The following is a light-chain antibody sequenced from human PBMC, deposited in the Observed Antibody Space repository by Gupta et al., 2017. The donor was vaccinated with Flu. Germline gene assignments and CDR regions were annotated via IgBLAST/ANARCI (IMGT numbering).Light chain of an antibody. J-gene: IGLJ3*02. CDR3: FSYTSSSTWV. V-gene: IGLV2-14*01. CDR2: EVS. Sequence: SITTSCTGTSSDIGGYNYVSCYQQHPGNAPNVIIYEVSYRPAGVSNRFSGSKSGNTASLTISVLQAEDEADYYCFSYTSSSTWVFGGGTKLTVL. CDR1: SSDIGGYNY.